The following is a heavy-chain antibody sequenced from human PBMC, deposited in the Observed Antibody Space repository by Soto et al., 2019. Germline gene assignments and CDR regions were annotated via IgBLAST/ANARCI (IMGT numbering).Heavy chain of an antibody. CDR2: FDPEDGET. V-gene: IGHV1-24*01. J-gene: IGHJ3*02. CDR3: ATVRHSSGWNDAFDI. D-gene: IGHD6-19*01. CDR1: GYTLTELS. Sequence: GASVKVSCKVSGYTLTELSMHWVRQAPGKGLEWMGGFDPEDGETIYAQKFQGRVTMTEDTSTDTAYMELSSLRSEDTAVYYCATVRHSSGWNDAFDIWGQGTMVTVSS.